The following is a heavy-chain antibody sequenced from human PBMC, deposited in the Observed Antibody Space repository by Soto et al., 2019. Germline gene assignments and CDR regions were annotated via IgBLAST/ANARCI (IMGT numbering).Heavy chain of an antibody. J-gene: IGHJ5*02. D-gene: IGHD3-10*01. CDR2: INHSGST. CDR3: ARITGGYYFLNWFDP. Sequence: SETLSLTCAVYGGSFSGYYWSWIRQPPGKGLEWIGEINHSGSTNYNPSLKSRVTISVDTSKNQFSLKLSSVTAADTAVYHCARITGGYYFLNWFDPWGQGTLVTVSS. CDR1: GGSFSGYY. V-gene: IGHV4-34*01.